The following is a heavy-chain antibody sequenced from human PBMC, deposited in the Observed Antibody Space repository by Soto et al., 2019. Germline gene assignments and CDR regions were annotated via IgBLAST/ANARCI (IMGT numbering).Heavy chain of an antibody. V-gene: IGHV3-23*01. CDR3: AKVRSTVVVAAANY. J-gene: IGHJ4*02. CDR2: MSGSSDST. D-gene: IGHD2-15*01. CDR1: GFIFSSYA. Sequence: EVQLLESGGGLVQPGGSLRLSCAASGFIFSSYAMSWVRQAPGKGLEWVSAMSGSSDSTYYADSVKGRFTISRDNSKNMLYLQMNSLTTEDTALYYCAKVRSTVVVAAANYWGQGTLVTVSS.